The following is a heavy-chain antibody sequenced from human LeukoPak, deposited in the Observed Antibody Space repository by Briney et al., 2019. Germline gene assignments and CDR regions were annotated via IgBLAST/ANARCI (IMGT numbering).Heavy chain of an antibody. Sequence: PGGSLRLSCAASGFTFSDSGMHWVRQAPGKGLEWVAVIWYDGSNKYYADSVKGRFTISRDNSKNTLYQQMNSLRAEDTAVYYCARDSGVGGVIINRKPLDYWGQGTLVTVSS. J-gene: IGHJ4*02. D-gene: IGHD3-10*01. CDR1: GFTFSDSG. CDR3: ARDSGVGGVIINRKPLDY. V-gene: IGHV3-33*01. CDR2: IWYDGSNK.